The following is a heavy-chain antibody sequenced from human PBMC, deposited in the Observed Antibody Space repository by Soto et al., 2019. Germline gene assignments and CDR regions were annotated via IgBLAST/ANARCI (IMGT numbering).Heavy chain of an antibody. D-gene: IGHD2-15*01. Sequence: ASVKVSCKASGYTFTSYGISWVRQAPGQGLEWMGWISAYNGNTNYAQKLQGSVSMTTDTSTSTAYMELRSLRSDDTAVYYCAREWMMCSEGGGSCYFDYWGQGTLVTVSS. CDR3: AREWMMCSEGGGSCYFDY. CDR1: GYTFTSYG. CDR2: ISAYNGNT. V-gene: IGHV1-18*01. J-gene: IGHJ4*02.